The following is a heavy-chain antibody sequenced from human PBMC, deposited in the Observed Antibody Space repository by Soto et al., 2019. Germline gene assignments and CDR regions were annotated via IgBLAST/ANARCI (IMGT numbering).Heavy chain of an antibody. CDR3: ARAAYGEYYYYMDV. CDR2: MNPNSGNT. V-gene: IGHV1-8*01. CDR1: GYTFTSYD. D-gene: IGHD4-17*01. J-gene: IGHJ6*03. Sequence: QVQLVQSGAEVKKPGASVKVSCKASGYTFTSYDINWVRQATGQGLEWMGWMNPNSGNTGYAQKFQGRVTMTRNTSISTAYMELSSLRSENTAVYYCARAAYGEYYYYMDVWGKGTTVTVSS.